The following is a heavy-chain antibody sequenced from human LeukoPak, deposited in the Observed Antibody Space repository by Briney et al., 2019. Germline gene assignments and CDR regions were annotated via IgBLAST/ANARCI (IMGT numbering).Heavy chain of an antibody. CDR1: LWTLIELS. D-gene: IGHD5-24*01. V-gene: IGHV1-24*01. CDR3: ATGSGNNFVAH. Sequence: SVKVTRQGSLWTLIELSMHGVRQAPGKRGEWMGGFDPEDGETIYAQKFQGRVTMTEDTSTDTAYMELSRLRSEDTAVYYCATGSGNNFVAHWGQGPLVTVSS. J-gene: IGHJ4*02. CDR2: FDPEDGET.